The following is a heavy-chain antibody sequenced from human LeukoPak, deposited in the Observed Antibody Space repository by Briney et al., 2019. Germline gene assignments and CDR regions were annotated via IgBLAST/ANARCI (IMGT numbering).Heavy chain of an antibody. J-gene: IGHJ4*02. V-gene: IGHV1-69*01. CDR3: ARDRSSGSYTY. Sequence: GASVKVSCKASGGTFSSYAISWVRQAPGQGLEWMGGIIPIFGTANYAQKFQGRVTITADEPTSTAYMELSSLRSEDTAVYYCARDRSSGSYTYWGQGTLVTVSS. D-gene: IGHD6-19*01. CDR1: GGTFSSYA. CDR2: IIPIFGTA.